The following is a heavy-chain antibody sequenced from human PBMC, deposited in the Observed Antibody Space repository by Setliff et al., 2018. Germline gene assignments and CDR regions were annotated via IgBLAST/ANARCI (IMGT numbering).Heavy chain of an antibody. CDR2: FYLSGST. J-gene: IGHJ4*02. CDR1: GGSISNNTYY. D-gene: IGHD6-6*01. V-gene: IGHV4-39*07. Sequence: SETLSLTCTVSGGSISNNTYYWGWIRQAPGKGLEWIGSFYLSGSTYYNPSLKSRVTISVDTPKNQFSLQLISVTAADTAVYYCARDTRGYSSSSGVDYWGQGTLVTVSS. CDR3: ARDTRGYSSSSGVDY.